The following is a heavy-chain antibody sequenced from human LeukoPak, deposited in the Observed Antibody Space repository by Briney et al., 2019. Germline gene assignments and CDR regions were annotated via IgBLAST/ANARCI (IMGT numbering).Heavy chain of an antibody. Sequence: GGSLRLSCAASGFTFSNAWMSWVRQAPGKGLEGVGRIKSKTDGGTTDYAAPVKGRFTISRDDSKNTLYLQMNSLKTEDTAVYYCTTTVLGYCSSTSCYRVDYWGQGTLVTVSS. V-gene: IGHV3-15*01. CDR2: IKSKTDGGTT. CDR1: GFTFSNAW. J-gene: IGHJ4*02. D-gene: IGHD2-2*01. CDR3: TTTVLGYCSSTSCYRVDY.